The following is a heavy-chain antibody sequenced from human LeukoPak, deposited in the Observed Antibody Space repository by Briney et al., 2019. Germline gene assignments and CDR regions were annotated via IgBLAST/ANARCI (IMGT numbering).Heavy chain of an antibody. CDR3: AKEWPNYDILTGYYKN. D-gene: IGHD3-9*01. J-gene: IGHJ4*02. Sequence: GGSLRLSCVVSGFTFRNFGMHWVRQAPGKGLEWVAVISYDGSNKYYADSVKGRFTISRDNSKNTLYLQMNSLRAEDTAVYYCAKEWPNYDILTGYYKNWGQGTLVTVSS. CDR2: ISYDGSNK. CDR1: GFTFRNFG. V-gene: IGHV3-30*18.